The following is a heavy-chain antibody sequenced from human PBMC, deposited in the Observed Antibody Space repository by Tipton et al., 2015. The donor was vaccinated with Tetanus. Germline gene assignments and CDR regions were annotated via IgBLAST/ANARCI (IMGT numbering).Heavy chain of an antibody. CDR2: ISNSVST. Sequence: TLSLTCSVSGGSISSGGYFWNWIRQHPGEGLEWFGYISNSVSTYYNPSLKSRVTISVDTSQKQIFLKVNSVTAADTAVYYCSRANNEFPKKGPFYSWGQGSLVVVSS. J-gene: IGHJ4*02. V-gene: IGHV4-31*03. CDR1: GGSISSGGYF. CDR3: SRANNEFPKKGPFYS. D-gene: IGHD1-1*01.